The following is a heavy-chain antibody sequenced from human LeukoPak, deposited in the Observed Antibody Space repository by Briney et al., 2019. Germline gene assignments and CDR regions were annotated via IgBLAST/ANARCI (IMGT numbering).Heavy chain of an antibody. Sequence: GGSLRLSCAASGFTFSDHYMDWVRQAPGKGLEWVGRTRIKANSYTTEYAASVKGRFTISRDDSKNSLYLQMNSLKTEDTAVYYCATPYSSSPVTRDYYGMDVWGQGTTVTVSS. V-gene: IGHV3-72*01. J-gene: IGHJ6*02. D-gene: IGHD6-6*01. CDR2: TRIKANSYTT. CDR1: GFTFSDHY. CDR3: ATPYSSSPVTRDYYGMDV.